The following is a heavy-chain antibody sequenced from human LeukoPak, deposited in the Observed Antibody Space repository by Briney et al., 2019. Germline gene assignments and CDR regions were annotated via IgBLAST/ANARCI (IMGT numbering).Heavy chain of an antibody. CDR3: ATALEAYGSGSYYNLNFDY. V-gene: IGHV1-2*02. CDR2: INPNSGGT. J-gene: IGHJ4*02. D-gene: IGHD3-10*01. CDR1: GYTFTGYY. Sequence: ASVKVSCKASGYTFTGYYMHWVRQAPGQGLEWMGWINPNSGGTNYAQKFQGRVTMTRDTSISTAYMEPSRLRSDDTAVYYCATALEAYGSGSYYNLNFDYWGQGTLVTVSS.